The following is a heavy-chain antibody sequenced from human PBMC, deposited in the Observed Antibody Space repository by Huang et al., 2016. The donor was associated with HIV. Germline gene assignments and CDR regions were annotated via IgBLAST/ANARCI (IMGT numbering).Heavy chain of an antibody. J-gene: IGHJ6*03. V-gene: IGHV3-49*03. CDR2: VRSKCCGGAS. CDR3: SPSGDDYFYFYMDV. CDR1: CFIFNDFA. D-gene: IGHD4-17*01. Sequence: QLVESGGDSVQSGRSLRLSCRGFCFIFNDFAINLFRQSPVKGLEWICFVRSKCCGGASKSAPLGKDRFTVSRDEAKNVAFLQMDNLQVDDTAIYYCSPSGDDYFYFYMDVWGNGTTVIVS.